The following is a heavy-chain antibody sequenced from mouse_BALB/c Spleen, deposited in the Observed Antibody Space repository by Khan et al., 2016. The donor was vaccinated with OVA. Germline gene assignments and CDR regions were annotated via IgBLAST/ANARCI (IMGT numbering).Heavy chain of an antibody. D-gene: IGHD1-1*01. CDR2: ISYSGGT. CDR3: ARGNYYGYYFDY. Sequence: EVQLQESGPGLVKPSQSLSLTCTVTGYSITSGYAWNWIRQFPGNKLEWMGYISYSGGTSYNPSLKSRISITRDNSKNQVFLQLNSVTTEDTATYYCARGNYYGYYFDYWGQGTPLTVSS. V-gene: IGHV3-2*02. J-gene: IGHJ2*01. CDR1: GYSITSGYA.